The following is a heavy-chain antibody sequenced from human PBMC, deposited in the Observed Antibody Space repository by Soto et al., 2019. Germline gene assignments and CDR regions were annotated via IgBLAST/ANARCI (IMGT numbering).Heavy chain of an antibody. CDR1: GGTFSSYA. CDR3: ARVGSSWKNGFDP. Sequence: QVQLVQSGAEVKKPGSSVKVSCKASGGTFSSYAISWVRQAPGQGLEWMGVIIPIFGTANYAQKFQGRVTITADEYTSTDYMELSSLRSEDTAVYYCARVGSSWKNGFDPWGQGTLVTVSS. J-gene: IGHJ5*02. V-gene: IGHV1-69*01. D-gene: IGHD6-13*01. CDR2: IIPIFGTA.